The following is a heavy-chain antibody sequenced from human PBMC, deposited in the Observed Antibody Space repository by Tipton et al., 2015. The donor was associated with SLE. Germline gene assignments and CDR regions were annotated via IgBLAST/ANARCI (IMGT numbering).Heavy chain of an antibody. Sequence: SLRLSCAASGFTFSSYAMSWVRQAPGKGLEWVSAISGSGGSTYYADSVKGRFTISRDNSKNTLYLQMSSLRAEDTAVYYCVKDHMEYSGSLGAFDIWGQGTMVTVSS. CDR3: VKDHMEYSGSLGAFDI. CDR2: ISGSGGST. CDR1: GFTFSSYA. D-gene: IGHD1-26*01. J-gene: IGHJ3*02. V-gene: IGHV3-23*01.